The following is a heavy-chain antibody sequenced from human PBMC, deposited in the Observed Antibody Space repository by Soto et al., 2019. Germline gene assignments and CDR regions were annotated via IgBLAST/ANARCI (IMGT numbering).Heavy chain of an antibody. D-gene: IGHD2-15*01. CDR2: LYYSGST. CDR3: ARHYCNGGSCYRPGMDV. V-gene: IGHV4-59*08. CDR1: GGSINGYY. Sequence: SETLSLTCTVSGGSINGYYWSWIRQPPGKGLEWIGYLYYSGSTNYNPSLKSRVTISVDTSKIQFSLKMNSVTAADTAVYYCARHYCNGGSCYRPGMDVWGQGTTVTVSS. J-gene: IGHJ6*02.